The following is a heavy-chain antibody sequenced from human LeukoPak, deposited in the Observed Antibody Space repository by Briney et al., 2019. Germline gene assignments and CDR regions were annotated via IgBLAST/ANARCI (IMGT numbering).Heavy chain of an antibody. D-gene: IGHD4-23*01. CDR1: GGTFSSYA. Sequence: SVKVSCKASGGTFSSYAISWVRQAPGQGLKWMGGIIPIFGTANYAQKFQGRVTITTDESTSTAYMELSSLRSEDTAVYYCARQYGGNYPYFDYWGQGTLVTVSS. V-gene: IGHV1-69*05. J-gene: IGHJ4*02. CDR2: IIPIFGTA. CDR3: ARQYGGNYPYFDY.